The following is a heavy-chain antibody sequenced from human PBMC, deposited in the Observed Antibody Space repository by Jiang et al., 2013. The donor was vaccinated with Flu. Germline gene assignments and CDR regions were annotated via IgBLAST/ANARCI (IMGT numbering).Heavy chain of an antibody. CDR1: GFTFSTYS. CDR2: IWYDGSDK. D-gene: IGHD5-12*01. Sequence: GSLSLSCAVSGFTFSTYSMNWVRQAPGKGLEWVAAIWYDGSDKYYADSVKGRFSLSRDNTKSTLNLQMNSLRAEDTAMYYCARDPWNFDFWGQGTLVTVSS. CDR3: ARDPWNFDF. V-gene: IGHV3-33*01. J-gene: IGHJ4*02.